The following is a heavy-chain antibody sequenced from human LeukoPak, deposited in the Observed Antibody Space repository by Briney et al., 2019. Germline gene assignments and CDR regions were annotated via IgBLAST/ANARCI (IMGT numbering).Heavy chain of an antibody. J-gene: IGHJ4*02. D-gene: IGHD3-10*01. CDR1: GFTFSDYY. Sequence: GGSLRLSCAASGFTFSDYYMSWIRQAPGKGLEWVSYISSSGSTIYYADSVKGRFTISRDNAKNSPYLQMNSLRAEDTAVYYCARATPSGSYWFDYWGQGTLVTVSS. CDR3: ARATPSGSYWFDY. CDR2: ISSSGSTI. V-gene: IGHV3-11*01.